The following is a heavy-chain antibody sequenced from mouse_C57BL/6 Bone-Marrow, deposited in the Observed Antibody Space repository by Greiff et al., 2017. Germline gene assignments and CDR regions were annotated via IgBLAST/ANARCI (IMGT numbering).Heavy chain of an antibody. J-gene: IGHJ3*01. V-gene: IGHV1-81*01. D-gene: IGHD2-1*01. Sequence: VQLVESGAELARPGASVKMSCKASGYTFPSYGISWVKQRNGQGLEWIGEIYPRSGNPYYNENFKSKATLAADKSSSTSYMELRSLTSEYSAFYFCAIIYYCNYGAYGGQGTLVTVSA. CDR2: IYPRSGNP. CDR1: GYTFPSYG. CDR3: AIIYYCNYGAY.